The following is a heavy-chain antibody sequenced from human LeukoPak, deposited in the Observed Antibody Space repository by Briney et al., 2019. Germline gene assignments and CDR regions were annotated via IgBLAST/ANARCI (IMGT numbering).Heavy chain of an antibody. V-gene: IGHV5-51*01. CDR1: GYSFTSYW. CDR3: ARGDYGDFRVFYTLFDY. CDR2: IYPGDSDT. Sequence: GESLKISCKGSGYSFTSYWIAWVRQMPGKGLGWMGIIYPGDSDTRYSPSFQGQVTISADKSISTAYLQWSSLKASDTAMYYCARGDYGDFRVFYTLFDYWGQGTLVTVPS. J-gene: IGHJ4*02. D-gene: IGHD4-17*01.